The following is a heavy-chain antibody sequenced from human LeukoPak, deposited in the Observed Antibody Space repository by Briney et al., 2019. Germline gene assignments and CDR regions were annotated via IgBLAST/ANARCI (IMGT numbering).Heavy chain of an antibody. V-gene: IGHV1-69*13. CDR3: ARKGYCSSTSCYYYGMDV. CDR2: IIPIFGTA. D-gene: IGHD2-2*01. Sequence: SVKVSCKASGGTFSSYAISWVRQAPGQGLEWMGGIIPIFGTANYAQKFQGRVTITADESTSTAYMELSSLRSEDTAVYYCARKGYCSSTSCYYYGMDVWGQGTTVTVSS. J-gene: IGHJ6*02. CDR1: GGTFSSYA.